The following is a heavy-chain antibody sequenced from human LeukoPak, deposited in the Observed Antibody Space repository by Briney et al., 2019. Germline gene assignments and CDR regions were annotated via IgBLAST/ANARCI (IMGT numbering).Heavy chain of an antibody. CDR3: ARDLMGIAYRGAFYY. V-gene: IGHV3-9*01. CDR1: GFTFDDYA. CDR2: ISWNSGSI. Sequence: GGSLRLSCAASGFTFDDYAMHWVRQAPGKGLEWVSGISWNSGSIGYADSVKGRFTISRDNAKNSLYLQMNGLRAEDTAVYYCARDLMGIAYRGAFYYWGQGTLVTVSS. J-gene: IGHJ4*02. D-gene: IGHD6-13*01.